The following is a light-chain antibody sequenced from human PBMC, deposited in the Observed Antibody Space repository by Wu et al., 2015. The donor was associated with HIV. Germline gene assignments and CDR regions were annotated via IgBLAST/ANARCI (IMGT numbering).Light chain of an antibody. V-gene: IGKV3-20*01. Sequence: EVVLTQSPGTLSLSPGERATLSCRASQSVSSHYLAWYQQKPGQAPRLFIYAASSRATGIPDRFSGSGSGTDFTLSISRLEPEDFAVYYCQQYGSSPRTFGQGTKVEIK. CDR2: AAS. J-gene: IGKJ1*01. CDR3: QQYGSSPRT. CDR1: QSVSSHY.